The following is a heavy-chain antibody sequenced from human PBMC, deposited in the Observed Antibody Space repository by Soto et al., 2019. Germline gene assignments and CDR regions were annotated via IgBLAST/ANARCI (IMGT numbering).Heavy chain of an antibody. V-gene: IGHV3-23*01. CDR2: ISGSGGST. CDR3: AKRAGGRASSGWLYYYYYMDV. CDR1: GFTFSSYA. Sequence: EVQLLESGGGLVQPGGSLRLSCAASGFTFSSYAMSWVRQAPGKGLEWVSAISGSGGSTYYADSVKGRFTISRDNSKNTLYRQMTSLRAEDTAVYYCAKRAGGRASSGWLYYYYYMDVWGKGTTVTVSS. D-gene: IGHD6-19*01. J-gene: IGHJ6*03.